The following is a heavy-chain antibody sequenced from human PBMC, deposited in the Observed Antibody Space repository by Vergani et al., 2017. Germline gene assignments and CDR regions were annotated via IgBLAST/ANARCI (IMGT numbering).Heavy chain of an antibody. V-gene: IGHV3-66*01. J-gene: IGHJ2*01. CDR3: ARCIAAAGRPYWYFDL. CDR1: GFTVSSNY. CDR2: IYSGGST. D-gene: IGHD6-13*01. Sequence: EVQLVESGGGLVQPGGSLRLSCAASGFTVSSNYMSWVRQAPGKGLEWVSVIYSGGSTYYADSVKGRFTISRDNSKNTLYLQMNSLRAEDTAVYYCARCIAAAGRPYWYFDLWGRGTLVTVSS.